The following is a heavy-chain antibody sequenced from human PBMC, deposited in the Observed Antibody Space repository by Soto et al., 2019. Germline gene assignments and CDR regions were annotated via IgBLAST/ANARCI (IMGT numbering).Heavy chain of an antibody. J-gene: IGHJ6*02. CDR1: GGTFSSYA. Sequence: GASVKVSCKASGGTFSSYAISWVRQAPGQGLEWMGGIIPIFGTANYAQKFQGRVTITADESTSTAYMELSSLRSEDTAVYYCARVSWSGYYTDPYYYYGMDVWGQGTTVTVSS. CDR2: IIPIFGTA. CDR3: ARVSWSGYYTDPYYYYGMDV. V-gene: IGHV1-69*13. D-gene: IGHD3-3*01.